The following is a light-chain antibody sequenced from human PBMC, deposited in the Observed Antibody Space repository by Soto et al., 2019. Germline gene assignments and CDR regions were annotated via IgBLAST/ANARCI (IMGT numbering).Light chain of an antibody. CDR1: QSISSW. V-gene: IGKV1-5*03. J-gene: IGKJ1*01. Sequence: DIQMTQSPSTLSASVGDRVTITCRASQSISSWLAWYQQKPGKAPKLLIYKASSLESGVPARFSGSRSGTEFALTISSLQPDELATYYCQQYNHYSQTVGRGTKVEIK. CDR3: QQYNHYSQT. CDR2: KAS.